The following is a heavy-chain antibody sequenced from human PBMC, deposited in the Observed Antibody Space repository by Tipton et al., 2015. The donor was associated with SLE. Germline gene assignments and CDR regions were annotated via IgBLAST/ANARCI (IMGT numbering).Heavy chain of an antibody. J-gene: IGHJ4*02. CDR3: ATLDNGYHYY. CDR2: IYLCDSDA. Sequence: VQLVQSGAEVRKPGESLEISCKASVNAFINHWIGWVRQMPGKGLEWMGIIYLCDSDATYSPSFQGHVTISVDKSITTAYLQWSSLEASDTAMYYCATLDNGYHYYWSQGTLVTVSS. V-gene: IGHV5-51*03. CDR1: VNAFINHW. D-gene: IGHD3-22*01.